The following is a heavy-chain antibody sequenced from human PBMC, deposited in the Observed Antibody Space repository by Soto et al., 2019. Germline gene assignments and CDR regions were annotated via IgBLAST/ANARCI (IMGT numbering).Heavy chain of an antibody. CDR1: GGTFSSYT. Sequence: SVKVSCKASGGTFSSYTISWVRQAPGQGLEWMGRIIPILGIANYVQSFQGRVTMTRDTSTSTVYMELSSLRSEDTAVYYCTRVDPGESSPFDYWGQGTLVTVSS. J-gene: IGHJ4*02. CDR3: TRVDPGESSPFDY. D-gene: IGHD3-10*01. CDR2: IIPILGIA. V-gene: IGHV1-69*02.